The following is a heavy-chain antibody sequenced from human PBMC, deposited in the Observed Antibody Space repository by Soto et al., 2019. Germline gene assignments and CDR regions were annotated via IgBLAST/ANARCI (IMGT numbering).Heavy chain of an antibody. D-gene: IGHD3-3*01. V-gene: IGHV4-59*01. CDR1: GGSMSPYY. J-gene: IGHJ6*02. CDR3: ARGVYDYWSGYYAGSGLDV. CDR2: IYYSGNT. Sequence: QVHLLESGPGLVRPSETLSLTCSVSGGSMSPYYWSWIRQSPRKGLEWMGYIYYSGNTNYNPSLKSRVTISVDTSKSQFSLKLNSVTAADSAVYYCARGVYDYWSGYYAGSGLDVWGQGTTVIVSS.